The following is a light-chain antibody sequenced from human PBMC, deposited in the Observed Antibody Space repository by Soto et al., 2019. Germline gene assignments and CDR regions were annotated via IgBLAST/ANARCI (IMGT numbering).Light chain of an antibody. CDR1: SGSVFTSYY. J-gene: IGLJ3*02. V-gene: IGLV8-61*01. CDR3: VLYMGSGINWV. CDR2: STN. Sequence: QTVVTQEPSVSVSPGGTVTLTCGLSSGSVFTSYYPSWYQQTPGQAPRTLIYSTNTRSSGVPDRFSGSILGNKAALTITGAQADDESDYYCVLYMGSGINWVFGGGTKVTVL.